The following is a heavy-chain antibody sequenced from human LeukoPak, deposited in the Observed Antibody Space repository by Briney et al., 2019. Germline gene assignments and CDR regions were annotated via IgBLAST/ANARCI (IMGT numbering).Heavy chain of an antibody. Sequence: GGSLRLSCAASGFTVSSNYMSWVRQAPGKGLEWVSVIYSGGSTYYADSVKGRFTISRDNSKNTLYLQMYSLRAEDTAVYYCASPGYSSSSDYWGQGTLVTVSS. CDR1: GFTVSSNY. CDR2: IYSGGST. CDR3: ASPGYSSSSDY. V-gene: IGHV3-66*01. J-gene: IGHJ4*02. D-gene: IGHD6-13*01.